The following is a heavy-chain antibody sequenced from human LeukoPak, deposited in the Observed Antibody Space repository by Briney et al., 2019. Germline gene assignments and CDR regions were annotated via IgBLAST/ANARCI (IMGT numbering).Heavy chain of an antibody. V-gene: IGHV1-69*04. CDR2: IIPILGIA. CDR3: ARKGEDYGSGSYHLRYYYYYGMDV. CDR1: GGTFSSYA. D-gene: IGHD3-10*01. Sequence: SVKVSCKASGGTFSSYAISWVRQAPGQGLEWMGRIIPILGIANYAQKLQGRVTITADKSTSTAYMELSSLRSEDTAVYYCARKGEDYGSGSYHLRYYYYYGMDVWGQGTTVTVSS. J-gene: IGHJ6*02.